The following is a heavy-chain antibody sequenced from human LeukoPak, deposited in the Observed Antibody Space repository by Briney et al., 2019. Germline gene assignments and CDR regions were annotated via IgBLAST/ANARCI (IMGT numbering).Heavy chain of an antibody. Sequence: GASVKVSCKASGYTFTSYGISWVRQAPGKGLEWMGGFDPEDGETIYAQKFQGRVTMTEDTSTDTAYMELSSLRSEDTAVYYCATDLAATGISSGYFDYWGQGTLVTVSS. V-gene: IGHV1-24*01. CDR3: ATDLAATGISSGYFDY. J-gene: IGHJ4*02. CDR1: GYTFTSYG. D-gene: IGHD6-13*01. CDR2: FDPEDGET.